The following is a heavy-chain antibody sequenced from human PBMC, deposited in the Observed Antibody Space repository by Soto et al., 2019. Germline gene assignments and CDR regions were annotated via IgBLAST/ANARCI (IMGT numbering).Heavy chain of an antibody. CDR3: AREHIVGATTHFDY. CDR1: GFTFSSYG. D-gene: IGHD1-26*01. Sequence: GGSLRLSCAASGFTFSSYGMHWVRQAPGKGLEWVAVIWYDGSNKYYADSVKGRFTISRDNSKNTLYLQMNSLRAEDTAVYYCAREHIVGATTHFDYWGQGTLVTVSS. V-gene: IGHV3-33*01. CDR2: IWYDGSNK. J-gene: IGHJ4*02.